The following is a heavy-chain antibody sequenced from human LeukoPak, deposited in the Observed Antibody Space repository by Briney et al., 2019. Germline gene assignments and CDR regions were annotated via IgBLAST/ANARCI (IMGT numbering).Heavy chain of an antibody. V-gene: IGHV3-21*01. Sequence: GGSLRLSCAASGFTFSSYSMNWVRQAPGKGLEWVSSISSSSSYIYYADSVKGRFTISRDNAKNSLYLQMNSLRAEDTAVYYCARGLKNGDHFDYWGQGTLVTVSS. CDR2: ISSSSSYI. CDR1: GFTFSSYS. CDR3: ARGLKNGDHFDY. J-gene: IGHJ4*02. D-gene: IGHD4-17*01.